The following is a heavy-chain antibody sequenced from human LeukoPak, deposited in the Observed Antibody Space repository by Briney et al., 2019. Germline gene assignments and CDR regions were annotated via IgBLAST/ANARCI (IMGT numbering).Heavy chain of an antibody. D-gene: IGHD6-13*01. CDR1: GFTFSSYE. J-gene: IGHJ4*02. V-gene: IGHV3-48*03. CDR3: AKTGGIAAAH. Sequence: GGSLRLSCAASGFTFSSYEMNWVRQAPGKGLEWVSYISSSGSTIYYADSVKGRFTISRDNSKNTIYLQMNSLRAEDTALYYCAKTGGIAAAHWGQGTLVTVSS. CDR2: ISSSGSTI.